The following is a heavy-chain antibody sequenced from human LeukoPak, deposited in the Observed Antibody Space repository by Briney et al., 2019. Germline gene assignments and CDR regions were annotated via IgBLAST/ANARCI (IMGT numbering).Heavy chain of an antibody. CDR1: GYSISSGYY. CDR2: INHSGST. Sequence: SETLSLTCTVSGYSISSGYYWSWIRQPPGKGLEWIGEINHSGSTNYNPSLKSRVTISVDTSKNQFSLKLSSVTAADTAVYYCARGRIRRYYYDSSGYYFDYWGQGTLVTVSS. J-gene: IGHJ4*02. D-gene: IGHD3-22*01. CDR3: ARGRIRRYYYDSSGYYFDY. V-gene: IGHV4-38-2*02.